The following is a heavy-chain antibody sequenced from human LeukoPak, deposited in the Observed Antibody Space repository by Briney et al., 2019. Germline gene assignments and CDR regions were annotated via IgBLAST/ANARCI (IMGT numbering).Heavy chain of an antibody. CDR2: IYYRGST. CDR3: ARLGRTYYDFWSGP. Sequence: AETLSLTCTVSGGSISSSTYYWGWIRQPPGKGLEWIGTIYYRGSTYYNPSLKSRVTISVDTSKNQFSLKLTSVTAAGTAVYYGARLGRTYYDFWSGPWGQGTLVTVSS. CDR1: GGSISSSTYY. D-gene: IGHD3-3*01. J-gene: IGHJ5*02. V-gene: IGHV4-39*01.